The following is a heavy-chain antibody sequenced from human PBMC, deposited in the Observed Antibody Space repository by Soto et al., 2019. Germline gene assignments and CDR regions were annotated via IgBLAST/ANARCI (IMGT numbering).Heavy chain of an antibody. CDR3: ARGVVYTWELSY. D-gene: IGHD1-26*01. Sequence: QVQLVQSGAEVKKPGSSVKVSCKASGGTLSSYAISRVRQAPGQGLEWMGGIIPIFGTANYAQKFQGRVTITADESTSTVYMELSSLRSDDTAVYYCARGVVYTWELSYWGQGTLVTVSP. CDR1: GGTLSSYA. CDR2: IIPIFGTA. J-gene: IGHJ4*02. V-gene: IGHV1-69*12.